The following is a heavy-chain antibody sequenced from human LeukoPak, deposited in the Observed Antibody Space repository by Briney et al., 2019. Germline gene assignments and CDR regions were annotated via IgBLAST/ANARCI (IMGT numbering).Heavy chain of an antibody. J-gene: IGHJ6*03. CDR2: IYYSGST. CDR1: GYSISSSYY. D-gene: IGHD5-18*01. CDR3: ARTEESGYSYRYFGYYYYMDV. V-gene: IGHV4-61*01. Sequence: SETLSLTCTVPGYSISSSYYWSWIRQPPGKGLEWIGYIYYSGSTHYNPSLKSRVTISVDTSKNQFSLKLSSVTAADTAVYYCARTEESGYSYRYFGYYYYMDVWGKGTTVTVSS.